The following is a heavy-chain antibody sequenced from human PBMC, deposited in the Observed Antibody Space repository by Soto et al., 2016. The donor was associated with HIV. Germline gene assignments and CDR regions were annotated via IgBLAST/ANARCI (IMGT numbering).Heavy chain of an antibody. V-gene: IGHV1-69*01. CDR1: GYTFTSYG. J-gene: IGHJ4*02. Sequence: QVQLVQSGAEVKKPGASVKVSCKASGYTFTSYGISWVRQAPGQGLEWMGGIIPIFGTANYPQKFRGRVTITADESTNTAYMEVSSLRSEDTAVYYCAREALGRYYDSSGHFDYWGQGTLVTVSS. CDR3: AREALGRYYDSSGHFDY. D-gene: IGHD3-22*01. CDR2: IIPIFGTA.